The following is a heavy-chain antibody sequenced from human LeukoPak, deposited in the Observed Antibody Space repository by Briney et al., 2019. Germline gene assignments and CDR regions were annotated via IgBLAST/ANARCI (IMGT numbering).Heavy chain of an antibody. CDR1: GFTVSSNY. Sequence: GGSLRLSCAASGFTVSSNYMSWVRQAPGKGLEWVAVIYSGGSTYYADSVKDRLTIFRHNYNNTLYLQMNSLRAEDTAVYYCARGDDYGDMDYWGQGPLVSVSS. V-gene: IGHV3-53*04. D-gene: IGHD4-17*01. J-gene: IGHJ4*02. CDR2: IYSGGST. CDR3: ARGDDYGDMDY.